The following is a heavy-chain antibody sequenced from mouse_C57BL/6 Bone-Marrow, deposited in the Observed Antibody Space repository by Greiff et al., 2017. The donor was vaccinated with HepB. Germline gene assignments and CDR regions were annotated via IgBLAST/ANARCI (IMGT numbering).Heavy chain of an antibody. Sequence: VKLQESGAELARPGASVKLSCKASGYTFTSYGISWVKQRTGQGLEWIGEIYPRSGNTYYNEKFKGKATLTADKSSSTAYMELRSLTSEDSAVYFCARGGYYSNFYYFDYWGQGTTLTVSS. CDR1: GYTFTSYG. CDR3: ARGGYYSNFYYFDY. CDR2: IYPRSGNT. V-gene: IGHV1-81*01. J-gene: IGHJ2*01. D-gene: IGHD2-5*01.